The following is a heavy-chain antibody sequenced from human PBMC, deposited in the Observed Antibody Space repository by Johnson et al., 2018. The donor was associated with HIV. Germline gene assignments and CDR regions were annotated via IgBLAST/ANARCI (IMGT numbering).Heavy chain of an antibody. V-gene: IGHV3-30*04. Sequence: QEKLVESGGGVVQPGTSLRLSCTASGFAFSSYALHWVRQAPGKGLEWVAVISYDGRDAYYADSVKGRFTSSRDNSKNTLYLQMNSLRAEETAVYDCARGPPMMVVVFGAFHIWGQGTMVTVSS. CDR3: ARGPPMMVVVFGAFHI. D-gene: IGHD3-22*01. CDR2: ISYDGRDA. CDR1: GFAFSSYA. J-gene: IGHJ3*02.